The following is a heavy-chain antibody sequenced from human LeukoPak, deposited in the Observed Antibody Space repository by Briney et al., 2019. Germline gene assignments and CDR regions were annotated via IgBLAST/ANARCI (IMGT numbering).Heavy chain of an antibody. D-gene: IGHD2-21*01. J-gene: IGHJ5*02. Sequence: ASVKVSCKASGYTFTGYHIHWLRQAPGQGLEWIGWINPNNGDTYYAQNFQCRVTMTRDTSISTAYMEVSRLRSDDTAIYYCARHVAASVWFDPWGQGTLVTVYS. CDR1: GYTFTGYH. CDR2: INPNNGDT. CDR3: ARHVAASVWFDP. V-gene: IGHV1-2*02.